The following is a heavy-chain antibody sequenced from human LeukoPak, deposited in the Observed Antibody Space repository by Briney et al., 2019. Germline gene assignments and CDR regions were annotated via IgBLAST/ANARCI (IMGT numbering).Heavy chain of an antibody. CDR2: FIPILGTA. Sequence: SVKVSCKASGGTFSDYALNWVRQAPGQGLEWMGVFIPILGTANSTQKFQGRVTITADISTNTVYMELSSLRSEDTAVYYCARDPTSERPQTQWLAFDYWGQGTLVTVSS. CDR1: GGTFSDYA. J-gene: IGHJ4*02. V-gene: IGHV1-69*10. D-gene: IGHD6-19*01. CDR3: ARDPTSERPQTQWLAFDY.